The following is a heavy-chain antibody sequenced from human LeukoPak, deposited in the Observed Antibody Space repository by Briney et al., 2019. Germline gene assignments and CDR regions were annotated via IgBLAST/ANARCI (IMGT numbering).Heavy chain of an antibody. CDR3: ARDPPAAAGTRDAFDY. CDR2: ISSSGSTI. CDR1: GFTFSSYE. J-gene: IGHJ4*02. D-gene: IGHD6-13*01. V-gene: IGHV3-48*03. Sequence: PGGSLRLSCAASGFTFSSYEMNWVRQAPGKGLEWVSYISSSGSTIYYADSVKGRFTISRDNATNTLHLQMNSLRAEDTAVYYCARDPPAAAGTRDAFDYWGQGTLVTVSS.